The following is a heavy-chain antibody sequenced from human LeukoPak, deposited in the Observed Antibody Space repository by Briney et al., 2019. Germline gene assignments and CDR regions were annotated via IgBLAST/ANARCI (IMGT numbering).Heavy chain of an antibody. V-gene: IGHV3-11*01. CDR2: ISDTGSHI. CDR3: ARDIAVAGH. D-gene: IGHD6-19*01. CDR1: GFTLSDYY. J-gene: IGHJ4*02. Sequence: GGPLRLSCAASGFTLSDYYMGWIRQAPGKGLEWLSYISDTGSHIYYADSVKGRFTVSRDNGKNLLYLQMNSLRAEDTAVYYCARDIAVAGHWGQGTLVTVSS.